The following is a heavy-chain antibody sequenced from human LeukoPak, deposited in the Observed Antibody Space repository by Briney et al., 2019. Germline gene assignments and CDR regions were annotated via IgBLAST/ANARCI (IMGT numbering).Heavy chain of an antibody. V-gene: IGHV3-48*03. Sequence: GGSLRLSCAASGFTCSRCEMNWLRQAPGKGLEWVSYISSSSTTKLYADSVKGRFTISRDNSKNSLYLQMNSLSAEDTAVYYCARGGSPGFDYNAFDIWGQGTMVTDSS. D-gene: IGHD3-16*01. J-gene: IGHJ3*02. CDR2: ISSSSTTK. CDR3: ARGGSPGFDYNAFDI. CDR1: GFTCSRCE.